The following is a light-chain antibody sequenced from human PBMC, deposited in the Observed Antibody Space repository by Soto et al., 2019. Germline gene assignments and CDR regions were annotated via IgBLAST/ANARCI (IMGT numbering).Light chain of an antibody. J-gene: IGKJ2*01. Sequence: EIVMTQSPATLSVSPGERATLSCRASQSISSNLAWYQRKPGQAPRLLIYGAATRATGIPARLSGSGSGTEFTLTISSLQSEDFGVYYCQQYNNWPPHTFGQGTKLEIK. CDR1: QSISSN. CDR2: GAA. CDR3: QQYNNWPPHT. V-gene: IGKV3-15*01.